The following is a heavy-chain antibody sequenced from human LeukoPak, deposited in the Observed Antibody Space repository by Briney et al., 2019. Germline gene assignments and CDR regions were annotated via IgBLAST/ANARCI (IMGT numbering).Heavy chain of an antibody. D-gene: IGHD5-24*01. CDR1: GYTFTGYY. CDR3: ARDSWDGEMATILGY. J-gene: IGHJ4*02. Sequence: ASVKVSCKASGYTFTGYYMHWVRQAPGQGLEWMGWINPNSGGTNYAQKFQGRVTMTRDTSISTAYMELSRLRSDDTAVYYCARDSWDGEMATILGYSGQGTLVTVSS. V-gene: IGHV1-2*02. CDR2: INPNSGGT.